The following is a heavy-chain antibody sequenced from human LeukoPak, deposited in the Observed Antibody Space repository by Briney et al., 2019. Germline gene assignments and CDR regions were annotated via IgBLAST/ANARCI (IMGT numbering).Heavy chain of an antibody. J-gene: IGHJ4*02. D-gene: IGHD6-13*01. V-gene: IGHV4-59*08. CDR1: GGSISSFY. CDR3: ARLTHGSSWSRFDY. Sequence: SETLSLTCTVSGGSISSFYWSWIRQPPGEGLEWSGYIYYSGSTNYNPSLKSRVTISVDTSKNQFSLKLSSVTAADTAVYYCARLTHGSSWSRFDYWGQGTLVTVSS. CDR2: IYYSGST.